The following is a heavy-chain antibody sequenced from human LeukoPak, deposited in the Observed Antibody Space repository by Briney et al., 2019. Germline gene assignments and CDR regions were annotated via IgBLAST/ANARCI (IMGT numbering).Heavy chain of an antibody. CDR3: AKLSGDGYNFAGY. D-gene: IGHD5-24*01. V-gene: IGHV3-23*01. CDR1: GFTFGHTW. J-gene: IGHJ4*02. CDR2: ISGSGGST. Sequence: GGSLRLSCAASGFTFGHTWMTWVRQAPGKGLEWVSAISGSGGSTYYADSVKGRFTISRDNSKNTLYLQMNSLRAEDTAVYYCAKLSGDGYNFAGYWGQGTLVTVSS.